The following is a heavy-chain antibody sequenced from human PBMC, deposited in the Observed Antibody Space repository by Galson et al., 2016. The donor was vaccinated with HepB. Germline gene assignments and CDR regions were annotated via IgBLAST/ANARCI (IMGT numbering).Heavy chain of an antibody. CDR3: TRSDYYDSSGPPGY. D-gene: IGHD3-22*01. V-gene: IGHV3-49*03. CDR1: GFTFGVYA. CDR2: IRSKTYGGTT. Sequence: SLRLSCAGSGFTFGVYAMNWFRQAPGKGLEWVAFIRSKTYGGTTKYAASVKGRFTISRHDSNSIAYLQMNSLKTEDTAVYYCTRSDYYDSSGPPGYWGQGTPVTVSS. J-gene: IGHJ4*02.